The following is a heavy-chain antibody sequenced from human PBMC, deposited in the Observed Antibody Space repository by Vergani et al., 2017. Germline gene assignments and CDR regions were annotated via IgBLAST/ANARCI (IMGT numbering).Heavy chain of an antibody. Sequence: EVDLVESGGGLAQPGGSLRLSCEASGITFWKFGMHWVRQGPGKGLEWVSGISWNSGAVDYADSVRGRFTISRDNAKNSLFLEMNSLRAEDTAVYYCARGYCTNSICRGKVDSWGQGTLVAVSS. J-gene: IGHJ3*01. CDR3: ARGYCTNSICRGKVDS. CDR1: GITFWKFG. CDR2: ISWNSGAV. V-gene: IGHV3-9*01. D-gene: IGHD2-8*01.